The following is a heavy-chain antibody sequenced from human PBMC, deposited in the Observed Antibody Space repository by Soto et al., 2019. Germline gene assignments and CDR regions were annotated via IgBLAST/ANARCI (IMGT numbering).Heavy chain of an antibody. CDR2: IKSYGSGGAT. Sequence: DVQLVESGGGLGMPGGSLRLSCVVSGITFKDAWMSWVRQASGKRLEWVARIKSYGSGGATDYTEGVKVRFTISRDNSQSTVHLQMNSLRNEDSAVYFCIWNTRADVLGHWGQGTLVTVSS. CDR3: IWNTRADVLGH. CDR1: GITFKDAW. D-gene: IGHD2-21*01. V-gene: IGHV3-15*01. J-gene: IGHJ4*02.